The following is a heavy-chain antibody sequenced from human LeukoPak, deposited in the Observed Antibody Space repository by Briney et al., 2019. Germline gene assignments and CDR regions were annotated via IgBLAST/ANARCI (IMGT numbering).Heavy chain of an antibody. J-gene: IGHJ4*02. CDR1: GGSLSSYY. Sequence: PSETLSLTCTVSGGSLSSYYWSWLRQPAGKGLEWIGRIYTSGSTNYNPSLKSRVTMSVDTSKNQFSLKLSSVTAADTAVYYCARGSLFWPFDYWGQGTLVTVSS. CDR3: ARGSLFWPFDY. CDR2: IYTSGST. V-gene: IGHV4-4*07. D-gene: IGHD3-9*01.